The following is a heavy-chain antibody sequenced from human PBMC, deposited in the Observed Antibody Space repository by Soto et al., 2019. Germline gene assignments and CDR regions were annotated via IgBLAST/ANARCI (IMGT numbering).Heavy chain of an antibody. V-gene: IGHV4-34*01. J-gene: IGHJ3*02. CDR3: ARGIGDYGAFDI. Sequence: SETLSLTCAVYGGSFSGCYWSWIRQPPGKGLEWIGEINHSGSTNYNPSLKSRVTISVDTSKNQFSLKLSSVTAADTAVYYCARGIGDYGAFDIWGQGTMVTVSS. CDR2: INHSGST. CDR1: GGSFSGCY. D-gene: IGHD4-17*01.